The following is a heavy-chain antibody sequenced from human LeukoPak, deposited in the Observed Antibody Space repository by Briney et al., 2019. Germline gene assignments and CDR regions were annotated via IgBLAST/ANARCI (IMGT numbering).Heavy chain of an antibody. Sequence: GGSLRLSCAASGFTFSNYGMSWVRQAPGKGLEWVSALSGSDDSTYYADSVKGQFTISRDSSKNTLYLQMNSLTVEDTALYYCAKGGRDGYSGNYYYMDVWGKGTTVTVSS. CDR2: LSGSDDST. V-gene: IGHV3-23*01. J-gene: IGHJ6*03. D-gene: IGHD5-24*01. CDR1: GFTFSNYG. CDR3: AKGGRDGYSGNYYYMDV.